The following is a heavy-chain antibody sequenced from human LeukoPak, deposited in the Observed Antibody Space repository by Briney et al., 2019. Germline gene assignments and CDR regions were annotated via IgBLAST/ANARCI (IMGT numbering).Heavy chain of an antibody. D-gene: IGHD6-19*01. CDR1: GFTFSSYA. J-gene: IGHJ4*02. CDR2: IYSGDST. CDR3: HGYSSGWYWSDY. Sequence: LSGGSLRLSCAASGFTFSSYAMSWVRQAPGKGLEWVSVIYSGDSTYYADSVKGRFTISRDNSKNTLYLQMNSLRAEDTAVYYCHGYSSGWYWSDYWGQGTLVTVSS. V-gene: IGHV3-53*01.